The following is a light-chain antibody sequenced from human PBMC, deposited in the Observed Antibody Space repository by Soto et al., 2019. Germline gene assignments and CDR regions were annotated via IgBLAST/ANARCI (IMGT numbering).Light chain of an antibody. J-gene: IGLJ2*01. V-gene: IGLV4-60*03. CDR3: DTWDTNTQV. CDR2: VEGSGNY. Sequence: QSVLTQSSSASASLGSSVKLTCTLSSGHSSYIIAWHQQQTGKAPRFLMTVEGSGNYNKGSGVPDRVSGSSAGAGRYLTISNLQSEDEATYYCDTWDTNTQVFGGGTKLTVL. CDR1: SGHSSYI.